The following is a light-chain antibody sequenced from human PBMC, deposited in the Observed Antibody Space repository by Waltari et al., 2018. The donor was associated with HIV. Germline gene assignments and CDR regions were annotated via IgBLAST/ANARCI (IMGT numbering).Light chain of an antibody. CDR3: CAYAGSTTYVI. CDR2: EVS. V-gene: IGLV2-23*02. Sequence: QSALTQPASVSGSPGPSITISCTGTSSDGGGYNLLSWYQQHPGKAPKLMIYEVSKRPSGVSNRFSGSKSGNTASLTISGLQAEDEADYYCCAYAGSTTYVIFGGGTKLTVL. J-gene: IGLJ2*01. CDR1: SSDGGGYNL.